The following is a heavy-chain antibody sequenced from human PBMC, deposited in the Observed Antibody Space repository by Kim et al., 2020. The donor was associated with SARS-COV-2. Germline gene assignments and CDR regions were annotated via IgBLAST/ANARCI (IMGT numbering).Heavy chain of an antibody. J-gene: IGHJ6*02. V-gene: IGHV3-48*03. D-gene: IGHD3-3*01. Sequence: GGSLRLSCAASGFTFSSYEMNWVRQAPGKGLEWVSYISSSGSTIYYADSVKGRFTISRDNAKNSLYLQMNSLRAEDTAVYYCARGDYLAYYDFWSGYSYYYYYGMDVWGQGTTVTVSS. CDR1: GFTFSSYE. CDR3: ARGDYLAYYDFWSGYSYYYYYGMDV. CDR2: ISSSGSTI.